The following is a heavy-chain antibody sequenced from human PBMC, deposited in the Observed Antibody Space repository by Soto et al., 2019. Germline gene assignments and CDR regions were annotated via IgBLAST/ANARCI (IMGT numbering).Heavy chain of an antibody. D-gene: IGHD4-4*01. CDR2: ISSSSSYI. J-gene: IGHJ4*02. CDR3: ARDLTTVTTN. Sequence: EVQLVESGGGLVKPGGSLRLSCAASGFTFSSYSMNWVRQAPGKGLEWVSSISSSSSYIYYADSVKGRLTISRDNAKNSLYLQMNSLRAEDTAVYYCARDLTTVTTNWGQGTLVTVSS. V-gene: IGHV3-21*01. CDR1: GFTFSSYS.